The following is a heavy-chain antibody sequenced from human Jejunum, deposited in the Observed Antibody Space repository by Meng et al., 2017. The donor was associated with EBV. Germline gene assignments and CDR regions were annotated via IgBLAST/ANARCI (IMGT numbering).Heavy chain of an antibody. V-gene: IGHV4-34*01. CDR2: INHSGST. CDR1: REAFSGYC. J-gene: IGHJ4*02. CDR3: ARVACSYTTRSLDS. Sequence: QLWGAGLLEPLETLSLTCAFYREAFSGYCRRCSRQHQGKGLKWIEEINHSGSTKYNPSLSSTVTMSVETSKNQFSRMLNSVTAVDTGAYDCARVACSYTTRSLDSWGQGTLVTVSS. D-gene: IGHD3-16*02.